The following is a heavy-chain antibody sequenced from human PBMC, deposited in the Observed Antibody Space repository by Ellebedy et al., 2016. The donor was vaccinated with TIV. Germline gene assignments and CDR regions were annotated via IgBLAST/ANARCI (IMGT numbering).Heavy chain of an antibody. CDR3: ARRASYGDYAVQVNPWFDP. CDR1: GFNFRSYW. Sequence: GESLKISCAASGFNFRSYWMTWVRQAPGKGLEWVAKIRQEGDEIYYVESVKGRFTISRDNAKNSLFLQMNSLGVKETAVYYCARRASYGDYAVQVNPWFDPWGQGTLVTVSS. D-gene: IGHD4-17*01. CDR2: IRQEGDEI. J-gene: IGHJ5*02. V-gene: IGHV3-7*01.